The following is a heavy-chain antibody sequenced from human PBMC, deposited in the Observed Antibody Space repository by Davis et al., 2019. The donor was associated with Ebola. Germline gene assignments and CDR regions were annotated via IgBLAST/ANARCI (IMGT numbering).Heavy chain of an antibody. J-gene: IGHJ5*02. D-gene: IGHD5-18*01. V-gene: IGHV3-7*01. CDR3: ARDHTAMVFNWFDP. CDR1: GFTFSSYW. Sequence: GESLKISCAASGFTFSSYWMSWVRQAPGKGLEWVANIKQDGSEKYYVDSVKGRFTISRDNAKNSLYLQMNSLRAEDTAVYYCARDHTAMVFNWFDPWGQGTLVTVSS. CDR2: IKQDGSEK.